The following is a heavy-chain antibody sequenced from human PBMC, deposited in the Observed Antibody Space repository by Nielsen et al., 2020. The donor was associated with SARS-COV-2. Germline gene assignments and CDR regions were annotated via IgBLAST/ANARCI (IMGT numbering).Heavy chain of an antibody. J-gene: IGHJ6*02. CDR1: GYTFTSYG. D-gene: IGHD6-6*01. V-gene: IGHV1-18*01. CDR3: ARGGAARPYYYYGLDV. CDR2: ISAYNGNT. Sequence: ASVKVSCKASGYTFTSYGISWVRQAPGQGLEWMGWISAYNGNTNYAQKLQGRVTMTTDTSTSTAYMELRSLRSDDTAVYYCARGGAARPYYYYGLDVWGQGTTVTVSS.